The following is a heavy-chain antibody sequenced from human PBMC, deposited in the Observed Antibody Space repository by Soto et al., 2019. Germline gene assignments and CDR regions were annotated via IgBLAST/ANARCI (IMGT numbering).Heavy chain of an antibody. CDR2: IYYSGST. CDR1: GGSVSSGSYY. CDR3: ARDRYPRFHDILTGYPYGMDV. V-gene: IGHV4-61*01. J-gene: IGHJ6*02. Sequence: ASETLCLTCTVSGGSVSSGSYYWSWIRQPPGKGLEWIGYIYYSGSTNYNPSLKSRVTISVDTSKNQFSLKLSSVTAADTAVYYCARDRYPRFHDILTGYPYGMDVWGQGTTVTVSS. D-gene: IGHD3-9*01.